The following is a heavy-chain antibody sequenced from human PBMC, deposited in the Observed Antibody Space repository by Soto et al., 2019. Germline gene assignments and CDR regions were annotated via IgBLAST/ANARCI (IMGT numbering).Heavy chain of an antibody. D-gene: IGHD3-22*01. CDR3: ARDRYDSSGPRSFDI. CDR2: IIPIFGTA. V-gene: IGHV1-69*06. J-gene: IGHJ3*02. CDR1: GGTFSSYA. Sequence: SVKVSCKASGGTFSSYAISWVRQAPGQGLEWMGGIIPIFGTANYAQKFQGRVTITADKSMSTAYMELSSLRSEDTAVYYCARDRYDSSGPRSFDIWGQGTMVTVSS.